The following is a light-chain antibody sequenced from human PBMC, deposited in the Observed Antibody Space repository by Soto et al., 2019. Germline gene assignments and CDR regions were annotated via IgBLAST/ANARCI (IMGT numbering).Light chain of an antibody. J-gene: IGLJ1*01. Sequence: SVVTPPGSLSWSSGQSVTTSCTGTSRYVGSYNLVSWYQQHPGKAPKVMIYEVSKRPSGVPNRFSGSKSGNTASLTISGLQAEDEADYYCCSYAGSSTYVFGTGTKVTVL. CDR3: CSYAGSSTYV. CDR2: EVS. V-gene: IGLV2-23*02. CDR1: SRYVGSYNL.